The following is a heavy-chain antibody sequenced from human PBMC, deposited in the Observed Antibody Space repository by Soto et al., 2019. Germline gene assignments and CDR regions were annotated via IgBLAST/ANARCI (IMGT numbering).Heavy chain of an antibody. V-gene: IGHV3-21*01. CDR3: ARVMWLRSNWFDP. J-gene: IGHJ5*02. CDR1: GFTFSSYS. D-gene: IGHD5-12*01. Sequence: GGSLRLSCAASGFTFSSYSMNWVRQAPGKGLEWVSSISSSSSYIYYADSVKGRFTISRDNAKNSLYLQMNSLRAEDTAVYYCARVMWLRSNWFDPWGQGTLVTVSS. CDR2: ISSSSSYI.